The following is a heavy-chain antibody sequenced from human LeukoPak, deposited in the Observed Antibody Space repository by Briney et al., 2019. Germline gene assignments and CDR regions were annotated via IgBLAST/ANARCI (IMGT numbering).Heavy chain of an antibody. Sequence: SETLSLTCTVSGGSISSGDYYWSWIRQPPGKGLEWIGYIYYSGSTYYNPSLKSRVTISVDTSKNQFSLKLSSVTAADTAMYYCARDRSPEGYYDSSHWDYYHGMDVWGQGTTVTVSS. J-gene: IGHJ6*02. CDR3: ARDRSPEGYYDSSHWDYYHGMDV. D-gene: IGHD3-22*01. CDR1: GGSISSGDYY. V-gene: IGHV4-30-4*02. CDR2: IYYSGST.